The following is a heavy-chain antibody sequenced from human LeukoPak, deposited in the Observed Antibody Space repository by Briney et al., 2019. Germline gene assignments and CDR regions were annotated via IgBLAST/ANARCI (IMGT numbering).Heavy chain of an antibody. CDR2: IYYSGST. D-gene: IGHD6-6*01. V-gene: IGHV4-59*01. J-gene: IGHJ4*02. CDR1: GGSISSYY. Sequence: PSETLSLTCTVSGGSISSYYWSWIRQPPGKGLEWIGYIYYSGSTNYNPSLKSRVTISVDTSKNQFSLKLSSVTAADTAVYYCAREVEYSSSQFDYWGQGTLVTVSS. CDR3: AREVEYSSSQFDY.